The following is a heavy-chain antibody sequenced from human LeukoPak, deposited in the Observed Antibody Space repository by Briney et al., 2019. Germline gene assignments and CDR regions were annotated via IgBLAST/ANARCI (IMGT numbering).Heavy chain of an antibody. CDR1: GYTFTSYY. V-gene: IGHV1-46*01. CDR3: ARDADSQIAAAADY. Sequence: ASVKVSCKASGYTFTSYYMHWVRQAPGQGLEWMGIINPSGGSTSYAQKFQGRVTMTRDTSISTAYMELSRLRSDDTAVYYCARDADSQIAAAADYWGQGTLVTVSS. J-gene: IGHJ4*02. CDR2: INPSGGST. D-gene: IGHD6-13*01.